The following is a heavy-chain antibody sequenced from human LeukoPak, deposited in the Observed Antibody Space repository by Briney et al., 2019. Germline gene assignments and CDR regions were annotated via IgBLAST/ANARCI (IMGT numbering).Heavy chain of an antibody. D-gene: IGHD2-15*01. V-gene: IGHV4-34*01. J-gene: IGHJ4*02. Sequence: PSETLSLTCAVYGGSFSGHYWSWTRQPPGKGLEWIGEINHSGVTNYTPSLKSRVTVSVDTSKNQFSLRLSSVTAADTAVYYCARRRVVVAAQNRPLVYFDYWGQGTLVTVSS. CDR3: ARRRVVVAAQNRPLVYFDY. CDR2: INHSGVT. CDR1: GGSFSGHY.